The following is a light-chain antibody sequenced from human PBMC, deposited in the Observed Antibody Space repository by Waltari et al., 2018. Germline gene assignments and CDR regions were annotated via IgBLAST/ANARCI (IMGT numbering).Light chain of an antibody. V-gene: IGLV2-8*01. Sequence: PSASGSPGQSVTLSCTGTSNDVGGYNFVSWYQQHPGKAPKLMIFEVTKRPSGVPDRFAGSKSGNTASLTVSGLQAEDEADYYCTSYAGSNKAVFGGGTKLTVL. CDR1: SNDVGGYNF. J-gene: IGLJ2*01. CDR2: EVT. CDR3: TSYAGSNKAV.